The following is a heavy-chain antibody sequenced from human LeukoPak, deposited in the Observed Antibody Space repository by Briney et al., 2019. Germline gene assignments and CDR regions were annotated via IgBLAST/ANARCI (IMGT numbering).Heavy chain of an antibody. CDR2: ISYDGSNK. V-gene: IGHV3-30*18. CDR1: GFTFSSYS. Sequence: PGGSLRLSCTASGFTFSSYSMNWVRQAPGKGLEWVAVISYDGSNKYYADSVKGRFTISRDNSKNTLYLQMNSLRAEDTAVYYCAKELAAAGYIFDYWGQGTLVTVSS. CDR3: AKELAAAGYIFDY. J-gene: IGHJ4*02. D-gene: IGHD6-13*01.